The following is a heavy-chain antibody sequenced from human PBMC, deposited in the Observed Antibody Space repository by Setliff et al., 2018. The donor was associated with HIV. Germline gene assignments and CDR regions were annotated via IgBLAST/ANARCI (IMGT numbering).Heavy chain of an antibody. J-gene: IGHJ5*02. CDR2: ITSDGTSP. D-gene: IGHD3-22*01. CDR3: AGYHTDTSALA. Sequence: GGSLRLSCAASGFTFSSYWMHWVRQAPGKGLVWVSRITSDGTSPMYADSVKGRFTISRDNAKNTVYLQMNSLSADDSAVYYCAGYHTDTSALAWGQGTLVTVSS. CDR1: GFTFSSYW. V-gene: IGHV3-74*03.